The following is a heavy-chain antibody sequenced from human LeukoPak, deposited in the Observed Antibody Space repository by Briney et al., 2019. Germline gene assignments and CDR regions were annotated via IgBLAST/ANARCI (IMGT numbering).Heavy chain of an antibody. D-gene: IGHD2-21*02. Sequence: PGGSLRLSCAASGFTFSSCAMSWVRQAPGKGLEWVSTINGSGGSTYYADSVKGQFTISRDNAQNSMYLQMNSLRVEDTAVYYCTSWGDTTAEYFQRWGQGTLVTVSS. CDR1: GFTFSSCA. CDR2: INGSGGST. CDR3: TSWGDTTAEYFQR. J-gene: IGHJ1*01. V-gene: IGHV3-23*01.